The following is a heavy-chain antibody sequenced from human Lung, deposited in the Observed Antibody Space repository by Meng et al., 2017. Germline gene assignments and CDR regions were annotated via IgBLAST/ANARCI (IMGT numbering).Heavy chain of an antibody. CDR1: GFTFRSYE. CDR3: TREDIPADGPLDY. CDR2: IFSSSTYI. D-gene: IGHD6-13*01. Sequence: LSLTCAASGFTFRSYEINWVRQAPGKGLEWVAYIFSSSTYIHYADSVKGRFTISRDNAKNSAYLQMNSLRADDTAVYYCTREDIPADGPLDYWGQGILVTVSS. V-gene: IGHV3-48*03. J-gene: IGHJ4*02.